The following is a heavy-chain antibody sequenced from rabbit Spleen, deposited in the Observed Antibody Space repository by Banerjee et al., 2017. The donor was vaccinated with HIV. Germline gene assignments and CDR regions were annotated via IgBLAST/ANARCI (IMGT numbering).Heavy chain of an antibody. CDR1: GFSFSRGYD. J-gene: IGHJ3*01. CDR3: ARDLVTVIGWNFYL. D-gene: IGHD1-1*01. V-gene: IGHV1S45*01. Sequence: QEQLVESGGDLVKPGASLTLTCTGSGFSFSRGYDMCWVRQAPGKGLEWIACIDINSGSTWYASWAKGRFTISKTSSTTVTLQMTSLTGADTATYFCARDLVTVIGWNFYLWGQGTLVTVS. CDR2: IDINSGST.